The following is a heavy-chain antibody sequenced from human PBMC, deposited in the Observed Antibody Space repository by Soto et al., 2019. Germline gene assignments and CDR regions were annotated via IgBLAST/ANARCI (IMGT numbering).Heavy chain of an antibody. Sequence: SETLSLTCTVSGGSISSAGYYWYWLRQHPGKGLEWIGYIYYSGTTYYNPSLKSRVTISVDTSKNQFSLKLSSVTAADTAVYYCAASCVACGGFNYYGMDVWGQGTTVS. J-gene: IGHJ6*02. D-gene: IGHD2-21*01. V-gene: IGHV4-31*03. CDR1: GGSISSAGYY. CDR2: IYYSGTT. CDR3: AASCVACGGFNYYGMDV.